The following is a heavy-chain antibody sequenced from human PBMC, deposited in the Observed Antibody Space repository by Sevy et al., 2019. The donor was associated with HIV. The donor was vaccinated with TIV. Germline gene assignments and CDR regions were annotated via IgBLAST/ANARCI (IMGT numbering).Heavy chain of an antibody. CDR3: AGRGAGPAFDV. J-gene: IGHJ3*01. V-gene: IGHV4-39*02. Sequence: SETLSLTCTVSGGSIISSTYYWGWIRQPPGKGLGWIGSVYYSGSTYYNPSLRSRVTISVDMFKDHFSLKLSSVTAADTAVYYCAGRGAGPAFDVWGQGTMVTVSS. D-gene: IGHD3-10*01. CDR1: GGSIISSTYY. CDR2: VYYSGST.